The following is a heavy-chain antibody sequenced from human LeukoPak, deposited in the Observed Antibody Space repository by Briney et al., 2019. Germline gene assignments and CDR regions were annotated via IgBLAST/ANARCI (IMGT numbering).Heavy chain of an antibody. D-gene: IGHD5-18*01. CDR1: GGTFSSYA. Sequence: ASVKVSCKASGGTFSSYAISWVRQAPGQGLEWMGGIIPIFGTANYAQEFQGRVTITADESTSTAYMELSSLRSEDTAVYYCARVPVDTAMAYYFDYWGQGTLVTVSS. CDR2: IIPIFGTA. V-gene: IGHV1-69*13. J-gene: IGHJ4*02. CDR3: ARVPVDTAMAYYFDY.